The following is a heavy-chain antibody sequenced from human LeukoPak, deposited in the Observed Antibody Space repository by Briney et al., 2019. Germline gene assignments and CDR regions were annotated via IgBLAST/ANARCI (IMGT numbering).Heavy chain of an antibody. CDR1: EFTFSNYK. J-gene: IGHJ4*02. Sequence: GGPLRLSCAASEFTFSNYKMNWVRQAPGKGLEWVSSISSSSSYIYYADSVKGRFTISRDNATNSLYLQLNSLRAEDTAVYYCAREGFSDYWGQGTLVTVSS. CDR2: ISSSSSYI. CDR3: AREGFSDY. V-gene: IGHV3-21*01.